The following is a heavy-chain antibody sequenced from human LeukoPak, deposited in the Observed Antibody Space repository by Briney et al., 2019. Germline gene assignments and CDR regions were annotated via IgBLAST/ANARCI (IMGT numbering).Heavy chain of an antibody. D-gene: IGHD4-23*01. Sequence: GASVKVSCKASGGTFSSYAISWVRQAHGQGLEWMGGIIPIFGTANYAQKFQGRVTITTDESTSTAYMELSSLRSEDTAVDYCARTGDHGGNDYWGQGTLVTVSS. CDR3: ARTGDHGGNDY. J-gene: IGHJ4*02. CDR2: IIPIFGTA. V-gene: IGHV1-69*05. CDR1: GGTFSSYA.